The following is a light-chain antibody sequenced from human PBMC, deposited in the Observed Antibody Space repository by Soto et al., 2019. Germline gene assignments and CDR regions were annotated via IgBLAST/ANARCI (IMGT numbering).Light chain of an antibody. J-gene: IGKJ1*01. V-gene: IGKV1-39*01. CDR1: QSIRNF. CDR3: QQSYTAPWT. Sequence: DIQMTQSPPSLSASVGGRVTITCRASQSIRNFLNWYHHKPGDAPNLLIHSASTLHSGVPSRFSGSGSGTDFTLTSTSLHPEDFATYFCQQSYTAPWTFGQGTKVEV. CDR2: SAS.